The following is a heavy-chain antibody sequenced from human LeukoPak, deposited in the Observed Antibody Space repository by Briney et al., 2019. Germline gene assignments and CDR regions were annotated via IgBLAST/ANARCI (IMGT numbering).Heavy chain of an antibody. Sequence: GGSLRLSCAASGFTFSSYAMHWVRQAPGKGLEYVSAISSNGGSSYYANSVKGRFTISRDNSRNTLYLQMGSLRAEDMAFYYCARGYGDYADYFDYWGQGTLVTVSS. J-gene: IGHJ4*02. CDR2: ISSNGGSS. CDR3: ARGYGDYADYFDY. V-gene: IGHV3-64*01. D-gene: IGHD4-17*01. CDR1: GFTFSSYA.